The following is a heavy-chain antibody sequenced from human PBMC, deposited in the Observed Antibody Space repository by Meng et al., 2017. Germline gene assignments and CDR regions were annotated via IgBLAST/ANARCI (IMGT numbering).Heavy chain of an antibody. CDR2: INRSGST. Sequence: HLHKWGAALFKPSETPSLPCAVYGGSFSGYYWSWIRQPPGKGLEWIGEINRSGSTNYNPSLKSRVTISVDTSKTQFSLKLNSVTAADTAVYYCAREIAVAAHYYWYFDLWGRGTLVTVSS. CDR1: GGSFSGYY. CDR3: AREIAVAAHYYWYFDL. V-gene: IGHV4-34*01. D-gene: IGHD6-19*01. J-gene: IGHJ2*01.